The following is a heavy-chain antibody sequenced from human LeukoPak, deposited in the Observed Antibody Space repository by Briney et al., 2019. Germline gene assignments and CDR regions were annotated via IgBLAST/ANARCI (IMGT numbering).Heavy chain of an antibody. CDR1: GFTFTSYS. V-gene: IGHV3-23*01. D-gene: IGHD1-7*01. CDR3: ARKAQYNGHYPLDY. J-gene: IGHJ4*02. Sequence: GGSLRLSCAASGFTFTSYSMSWVRQAPGKGLEWVPGTSDRGDYTYYADSVKGRFTISRDSSKNTLFLQMNSLRAEDTALYFCARKAQYNGHYPLDYWGQGTLVTVSS. CDR2: TSDRGDYT.